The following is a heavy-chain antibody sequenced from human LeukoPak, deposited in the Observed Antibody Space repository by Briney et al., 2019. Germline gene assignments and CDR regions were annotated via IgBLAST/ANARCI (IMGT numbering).Heavy chain of an antibody. CDR1: GFTFSSYS. J-gene: IGHJ4*02. Sequence: QPGGSLRLSCAASGFTFSSYSMNWVRQAPGKGLEWVSYISSSSSTIYYADSVKGRFTISRDNAKNSLYLQMNSLRAEDTAVYYCARVMGVGYCSSTSCYHSNFDYWGQGTLVTVSS. CDR2: ISSSSSTI. CDR3: ARVMGVGYCSSTSCYHSNFDY. V-gene: IGHV3-48*01. D-gene: IGHD2-2*01.